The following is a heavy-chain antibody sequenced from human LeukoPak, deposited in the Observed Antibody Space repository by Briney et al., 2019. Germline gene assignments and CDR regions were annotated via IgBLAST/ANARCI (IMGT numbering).Heavy chain of an antibody. D-gene: IGHD4-17*01. Sequence: ASVKVSCKASGYTFTSYGISWVRQAPGQGLEWMGRINPNSGGANYAQKFQGRVAMTRDMSISTAYMELSRLGSDHTAVYYCARRSDYGDSPGLNWGQGTLVTVSS. CDR3: ARRSDYGDSPGLN. J-gene: IGHJ4*02. CDR1: GYTFTSYG. CDR2: INPNSGGA. V-gene: IGHV1-2*06.